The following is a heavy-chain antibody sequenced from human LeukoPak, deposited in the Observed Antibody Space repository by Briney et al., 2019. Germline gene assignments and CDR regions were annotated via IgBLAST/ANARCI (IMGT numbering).Heavy chain of an antibody. V-gene: IGHV4-59*01. J-gene: IGHJ6*03. CDR2: IYYSGST. CDR1: GGSISSYY. CDR3: ARAEARASYYYYYMDV. D-gene: IGHD1-26*01. Sequence: SSETQSLTCTVSGGSISSYYWSWIRQPPGKGLEWIGYIYYSGSTNYNPSLKSRVTISVDTSKNQFSLKLSSVTAADTAVYYCARAEARASYYYYYMDVWGKGTTVTISS.